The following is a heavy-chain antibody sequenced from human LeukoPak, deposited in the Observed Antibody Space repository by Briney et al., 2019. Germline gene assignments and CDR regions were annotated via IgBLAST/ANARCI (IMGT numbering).Heavy chain of an antibody. CDR1: GYTFTSYG. D-gene: IGHD2-15*01. Sequence: GASVKVSCKASGYTFTSYGISWVRQAPGQGLEWMGWISAYNGNTNYAQKLQGRVTMTTDTSTSTAYMELRSLRSDDTAVYYCASPREGLGRREFDYWGQGTLVTVSS. V-gene: IGHV1-18*01. CDR2: ISAYNGNT. CDR3: ASPREGLGRREFDY. J-gene: IGHJ4*02.